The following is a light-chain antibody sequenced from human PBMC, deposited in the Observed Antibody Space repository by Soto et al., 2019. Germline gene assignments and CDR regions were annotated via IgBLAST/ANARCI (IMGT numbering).Light chain of an antibody. CDR3: QQRSNWHPWT. J-gene: IGKJ1*01. CDR2: DAS. V-gene: IGKV3D-20*02. Sequence: EIVLTQSPDTLSLSPGERATLSCRASQSVSSSYLAWYQQKPGQATRLIIYDASNRANGIPARFSGSGSGTDFTLTISSLEPEDFAVYYCQQRSNWHPWTFGQGTKVDIK. CDR1: QSVSSSY.